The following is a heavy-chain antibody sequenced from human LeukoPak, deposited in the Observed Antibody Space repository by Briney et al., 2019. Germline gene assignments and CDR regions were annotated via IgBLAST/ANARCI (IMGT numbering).Heavy chain of an antibody. D-gene: IGHD6-6*01. CDR3: ARDGEYSSSSAAFDI. Sequence: GGYLRLSCAASGFTFSSCWMSWVRQAPGKGLEWVPNIKQEGSEKYYVDSVKGRFTISRDNAKNSLYLQMNSLRAEDTAVYYCARDGEYSSSSAAFDIWGQGTMVTVSS. J-gene: IGHJ3*02. CDR1: GFTFSSCW. V-gene: IGHV3-7*01. CDR2: IKQEGSEK.